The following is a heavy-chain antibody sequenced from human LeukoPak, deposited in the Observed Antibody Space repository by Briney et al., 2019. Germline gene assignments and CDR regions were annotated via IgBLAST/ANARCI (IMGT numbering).Heavy chain of an antibody. V-gene: IGHV3-30-3*01. J-gene: IGHJ5*02. CDR3: ASLAPTEPVEMATDP. CDR2: ISYGGSNK. D-gene: IGHD5-24*01. Sequence: GGSLRLSCAASGFTFSSYAMHWVRQAPGKGLEWVAVISYGGSNKYYADSVKGRFTISRNNSKNTLYLQMNSLRAEDTAVYYCASLAPTEPVEMATDPWGQGTLVTVSS. CDR1: GFTFSSYA.